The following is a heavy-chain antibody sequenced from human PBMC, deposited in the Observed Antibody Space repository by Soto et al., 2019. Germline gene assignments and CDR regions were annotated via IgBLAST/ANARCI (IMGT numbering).Heavy chain of an antibody. CDR3: ARDRGYDAHDYYYNAMDV. D-gene: IGHD2-15*01. J-gene: IGHJ6*02. Sequence: EVQLVESGGGLVKPGGSLRHSCVASGFTFRTYTMNWVRQAPGKGLEWVSGIRGFSPYTFYAESVKGRFTISRDNAKNSLYLQMNSLGVEDTALYYCARDRGYDAHDYYYNAMDVWGQRTTVTVSS. V-gene: IGHV3-21*01. CDR2: IRGFSPYT. CDR1: GFTFRTYT.